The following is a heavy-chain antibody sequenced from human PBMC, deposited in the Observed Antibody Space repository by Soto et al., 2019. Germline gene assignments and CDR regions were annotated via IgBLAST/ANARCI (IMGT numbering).Heavy chain of an antibody. Sequence: GGSLRLSCAASGFTFSSYWMHWVRQAPGKGLVWVSRINSDGSSTSYADSVKGRFTISRDNAKNTLYLQMNSLRAGDTAVYYCARETTTYYYDSSGYYYEDDAFDIWGQGTMVTVSS. CDR3: ARETTTYYYDSSGYYYEDDAFDI. CDR2: INSDGSST. J-gene: IGHJ3*02. V-gene: IGHV3-74*01. CDR1: GFTFSSYW. D-gene: IGHD3-22*01.